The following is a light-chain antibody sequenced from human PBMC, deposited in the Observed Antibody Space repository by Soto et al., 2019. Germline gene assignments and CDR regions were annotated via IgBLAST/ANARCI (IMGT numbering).Light chain of an antibody. Sequence: EIVLTQSPATQSLSPGERATLSCRASQSVSSYLAWYQQKPGQAPRLLIYDASNRATGIPARFSGSGSGTDFTLTISSLEPEDFAVYYCQQRSNWLTFGGGTTVDIK. CDR1: QSVSSY. CDR3: QQRSNWLT. J-gene: IGKJ4*01. CDR2: DAS. V-gene: IGKV3-11*01.